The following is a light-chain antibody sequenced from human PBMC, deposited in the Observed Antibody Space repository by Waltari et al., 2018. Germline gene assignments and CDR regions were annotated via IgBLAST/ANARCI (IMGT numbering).Light chain of an antibody. V-gene: IGKV1-39*01. CDR1: QSISNY. J-gene: IGKJ1*01. Sequence: DIQMTQSPSSLSTSVGDRVTIPCRASQSISNYLNWYQQKPGKAPKLLIYAASTLQSGVPSRFSGSGSGTDFTLTISSLQPEDFVTYYCQQSYSTLWTFGQGTKVEIK. CDR2: AAS. CDR3: QQSYSTLWT.